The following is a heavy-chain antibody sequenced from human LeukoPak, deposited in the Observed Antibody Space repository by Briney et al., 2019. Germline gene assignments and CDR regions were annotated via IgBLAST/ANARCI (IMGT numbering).Heavy chain of an antibody. Sequence: PSETLSLTCTVSGGSISSSSYYWGWIRQPPGKGLEWIGSIYYSGSTYYNPSLKSRVTISADTSKNQFSLKLSSVTAADTAVYYCVSSGWSYYFDYWGQGTLVTVSS. CDR1: GGSISSSSYY. D-gene: IGHD6-19*01. CDR3: VSSGWSYYFDY. J-gene: IGHJ4*02. V-gene: IGHV4-39*07. CDR2: IYYSGST.